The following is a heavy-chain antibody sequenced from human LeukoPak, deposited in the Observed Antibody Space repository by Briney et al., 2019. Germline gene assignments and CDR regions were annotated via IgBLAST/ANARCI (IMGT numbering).Heavy chain of an antibody. V-gene: IGHV3-23*01. D-gene: IGHD3-16*01. Sequence: GGSLRLSCAASGFTFSSYAMSWVRQAPGKGLEWVSAISGSGGSTYYADSVKGRFTISRDNSKNTLYLQMNSLRAEDTAVYYCANLPLGTEGGLGYWGQGTLVTVSS. J-gene: IGHJ4*02. CDR3: ANLPLGTEGGLGY. CDR1: GFTFSSYA. CDR2: ISGSGGST.